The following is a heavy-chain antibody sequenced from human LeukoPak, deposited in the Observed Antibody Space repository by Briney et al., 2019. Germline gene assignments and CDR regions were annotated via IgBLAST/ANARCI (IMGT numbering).Heavy chain of an antibody. Sequence: PSETLSLTCTVSGGSISSSSYSWGWIRQPPGKGLEWIGSIYYSGSTYYSPSLKSRVTISVDTSKNQFSLKLNSVTAADTAIYYCAKSGGYGLIDYWGQGTLVTVSS. J-gene: IGHJ4*02. CDR1: GGSISSSSYS. D-gene: IGHD1-26*01. CDR3: AKSGGYGLIDY. CDR2: IYYSGST. V-gene: IGHV4-39*01.